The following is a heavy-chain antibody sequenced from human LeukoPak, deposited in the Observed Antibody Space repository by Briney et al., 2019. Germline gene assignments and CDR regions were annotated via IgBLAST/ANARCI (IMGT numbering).Heavy chain of an antibody. D-gene: IGHD3-10*01. CDR3: ARDQPSGSEEN. Sequence: GSSVKVSCKASGGTFTSYAISWVRQAPGQGLEWMGGIIPIFGTANYTQKFQGRVTITTDASTSTAYMELSSLRSEDTAVYSCARDQPSGSEENWGQGTLVTVSS. V-gene: IGHV1-69*05. CDR1: GGTFTSYA. CDR2: IIPIFGTA. J-gene: IGHJ4*02.